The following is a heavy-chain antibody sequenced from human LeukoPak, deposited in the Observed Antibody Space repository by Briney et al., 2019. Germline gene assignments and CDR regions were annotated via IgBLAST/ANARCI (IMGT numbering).Heavy chain of an antibody. D-gene: IGHD3-3*01. CDR2: IIPIFGTA. J-gene: IGHJ5*02. V-gene: IGHV1-69*05. CDR3: ARQNFDFWSCYYTGIYLFDP. Sequence: ASVKVSCKASGGTFSSYAISWVRQAPGQGLEWMGGIIPIFGTANYAQKFQGRVTITTDESTSTAYMELNSLRSEDTAVYYCARQNFDFWSCYYTGIYLFDPWGQGTLVTVSS. CDR1: GGTFSSYA.